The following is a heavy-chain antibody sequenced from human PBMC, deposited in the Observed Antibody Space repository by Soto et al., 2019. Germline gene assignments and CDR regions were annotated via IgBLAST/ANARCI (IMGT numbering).Heavy chain of an antibody. J-gene: IGHJ3*02. CDR2: IDYSGST. CDR3: ARDVLVTAIRPGAFDI. V-gene: IGHV4-31*03. CDR1: GASISSGGRY. Sequence: QVQLQESGPGLVKPSQTLSLSCTVSGASISSGGRYWTWIRQHPGKGLEWIGNIDYSGSTYYSPSLKSRVTISIDTSNTQVSLKLSSVTAADTAVYYCARDVLVTAIRPGAFDIWGQGTMVTVSS. D-gene: IGHD2-21*02.